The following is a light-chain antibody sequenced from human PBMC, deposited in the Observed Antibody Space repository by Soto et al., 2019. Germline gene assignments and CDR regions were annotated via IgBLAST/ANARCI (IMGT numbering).Light chain of an antibody. Sequence: IQLTQSPSSLSASVGDRVTITCRASQGISSYLAWYQQKPGIAPKLLIYAASTLQSGVPSRFSGSGSGTDFTLTISSLQPEDFANYSCQQYNNWWTFGQGTKVDIK. V-gene: IGKV1-9*01. CDR2: AAS. CDR1: QGISSY. J-gene: IGKJ1*01. CDR3: QQYNNWWT.